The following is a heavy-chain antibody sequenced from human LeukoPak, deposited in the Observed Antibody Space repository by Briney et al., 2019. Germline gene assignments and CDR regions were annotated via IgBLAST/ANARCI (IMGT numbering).Heavy chain of an antibody. Sequence: SETLSPTCSVSGGSISNGDYYWSWIRQPAGKGLDWIGRIFTTGITNYNPSLKSRLTISVDTSKNQFSLKLSSVTAADTAVYYCARETGTGGDWFDPWGQGTLVTVSS. J-gene: IGHJ5*02. D-gene: IGHD3-9*01. CDR3: ARETGTGGDWFDP. CDR1: GGSISNGDYY. V-gene: IGHV4-61*02. CDR2: IFTTGIT.